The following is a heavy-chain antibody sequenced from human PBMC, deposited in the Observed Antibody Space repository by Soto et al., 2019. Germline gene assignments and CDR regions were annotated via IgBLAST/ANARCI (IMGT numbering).Heavy chain of an antibody. D-gene: IGHD5-18*01. J-gene: IGHJ4*02. CDR2: INHSGST. CDR1: GGSFSGYY. V-gene: IGHV4-34*01. CDR3: ARGRNIQLWFPFDY. Sequence: QVQLQQWGAGLLKPSETLSLTCAVYGGSFSGYYWSWIRQPPGKGLEWIGEINHSGSTNYNPSLKSRVTIPVDTSKNQFSLKLSSVTAADTAVYYCARGRNIQLWFPFDYWGQGTLVTVSS.